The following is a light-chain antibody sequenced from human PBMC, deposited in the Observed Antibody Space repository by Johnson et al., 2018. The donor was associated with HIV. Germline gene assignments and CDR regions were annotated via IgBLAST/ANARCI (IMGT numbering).Light chain of an antibody. CDR2: ENN. J-gene: IGLJ1*01. Sequence: QSVLTQPPSVSAAPGQKVTISCSGSSSDMGKYAISWYQRLPGTAPKLLIYENNKRPSGIPDRFSDSQSGTSATLAITGLQTGDEAYYYCGTWDTSLGAQYVFGSGTKVTVL. V-gene: IGLV1-51*02. CDR1: SSDMGKYA. CDR3: GTWDTSLGAQYV.